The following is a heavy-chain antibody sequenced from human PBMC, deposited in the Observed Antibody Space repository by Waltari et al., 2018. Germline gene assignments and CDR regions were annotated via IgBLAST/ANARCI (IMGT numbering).Heavy chain of an antibody. J-gene: IGHJ2*01. Sequence: EVQLVESGGGLIQPGGSLRLSCAASGLLVSRNFSGWVRQAPGKGLEWVSVMYRGGSTYYADSGKGRFTISRDNSKNTLYLQMNSLRAEDTAVYYCARAPMPLWFGNWYFDLWGRGALVTVSS. CDR2: MYRGGST. D-gene: IGHD3-10*01. CDR1: GLLVSRNF. V-gene: IGHV3-53*01. CDR3: ARAPMPLWFGNWYFDL.